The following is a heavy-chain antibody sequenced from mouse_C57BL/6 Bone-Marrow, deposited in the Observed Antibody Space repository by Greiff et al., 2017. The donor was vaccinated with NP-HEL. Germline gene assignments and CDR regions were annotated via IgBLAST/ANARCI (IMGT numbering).Heavy chain of an antibody. CDR3: ARSAYYVDY. V-gene: IGHV1-59*01. D-gene: IGHD6-1*01. CDR2: IDPSDSYT. CDR1: GYTFTSYW. J-gene: IGHJ2*01. Sequence: QVQLQQPGAELVRPGTSVKLSCKASGYTFTSYWMHWVKQRPGQGLEWIGVIDPSDSYTNYNQKFKGKATLTVDTSPSTAYMQLSSLTSEDSAVYYCARSAYYVDYWGQGTTLTVSS.